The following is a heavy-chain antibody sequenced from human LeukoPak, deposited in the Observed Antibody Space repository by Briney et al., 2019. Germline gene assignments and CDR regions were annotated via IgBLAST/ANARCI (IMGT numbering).Heavy chain of an antibody. J-gene: IGHJ4*02. CDR2: IYYSGST. D-gene: IGHD2-2*03. CDR3: ARVMDDPYYFDS. Sequence: SETLSLTCAVSGGSISSGAFSWSWIRQPPGRGLEWFGYIYYSGSTYYNPSLKSRVTILLDGSKNQFSLKLSSVTAADTAVYYCARVMDDPYYFDSWGQGILVTVSS. CDR1: GGSISSGAFS. V-gene: IGHV4-30-2*01.